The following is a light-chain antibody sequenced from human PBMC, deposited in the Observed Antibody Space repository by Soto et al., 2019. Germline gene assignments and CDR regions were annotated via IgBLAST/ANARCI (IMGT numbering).Light chain of an antibody. J-gene: IGLJ1*01. V-gene: IGLV1-47*01. CDR1: SSNIGSNY. CDR3: AAWEGSLSGLV. CDR2: RNN. Sequence: SVLTQPPSAYGTPGQRVTISRSGSSSNIGSNYVYWYQQLPGTAPKLLIYRNNQRPSGVPDRFSGSKSGTSASLAISGLRSEDEADYYCAAWEGSLSGLVFGTGTKVTVL.